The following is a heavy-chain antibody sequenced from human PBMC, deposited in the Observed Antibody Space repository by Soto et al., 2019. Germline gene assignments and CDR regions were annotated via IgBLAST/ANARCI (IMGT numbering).Heavy chain of an antibody. V-gene: IGHV3-23*01. Sequence: PGGSLRLSCAAPGFTFSSYAISWVRLAPGKGLEWVSAVGRSGENTYYADSVKGRFTISRDNSKNMVYLQMNSLRAEDTALYYCAKVLQGYYYYMDVWGKGTTVTVSS. CDR1: GFTFSSYA. CDR2: VGRSGENT. CDR3: AKVLQGYYYYMDV. D-gene: IGHD3-3*01. J-gene: IGHJ6*03.